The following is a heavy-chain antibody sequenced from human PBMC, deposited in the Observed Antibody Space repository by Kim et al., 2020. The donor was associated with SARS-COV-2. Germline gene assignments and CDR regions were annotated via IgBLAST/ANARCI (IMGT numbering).Heavy chain of an antibody. V-gene: IGHV4-31*03. D-gene: IGHD3-10*01. CDR3: ARDREYGGYYGSGGKLAMDV. CDR2: IYYSGST. Sequence: SETLSLTCTVSGGSINSGGYYWTWIRQFSGKGLEWIGYIYYSGSTYYNPSLTSRVTISMDTSKNQFSLNLSSLTAADTAIYYCARDREYGGYYGSGGKLAMDVWGQGTTVTVSS. CDR1: GGSINSGGYY. J-gene: IGHJ6*02.